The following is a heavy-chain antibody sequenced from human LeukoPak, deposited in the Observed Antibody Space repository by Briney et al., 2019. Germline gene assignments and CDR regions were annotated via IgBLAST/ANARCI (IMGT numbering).Heavy chain of an antibody. CDR3: ARVIPGPGPFDY. V-gene: IGHV1-2*02. CDR1: GYTLTGYY. Sequence: VASAKVSCKPSGYTLTGYYMHWVRQAPGQGLEWMGWINPNSGGTNYAQKFQGRVTMTRDTSISTAYMELSRLRSDDTAVYYCARVIPGPGPFDYWGQGTLVTVSS. D-gene: IGHD1-14*01. J-gene: IGHJ4*02. CDR2: INPNSGGT.